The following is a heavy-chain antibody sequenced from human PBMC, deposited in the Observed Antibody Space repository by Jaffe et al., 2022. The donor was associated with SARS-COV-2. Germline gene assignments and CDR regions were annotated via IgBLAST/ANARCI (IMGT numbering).Heavy chain of an antibody. CDR1: GFTFSNYW. Sequence: EVQLVESGGGLVQAGGSLRLSCAVSGFTFSNYWMTWVRQAPGKGLEWVANIKEDGSTKNYVDSVKGRFTISRDNVKRSLYLQMNNLRSEDTAVYYCGRWEVAAIDSWGRGTLITVSS. V-gene: IGHV3-7*03. CDR2: IKEDGSTK. J-gene: IGHJ4*02. D-gene: IGHD1-26*01. CDR3: GRWEVAAIDS.